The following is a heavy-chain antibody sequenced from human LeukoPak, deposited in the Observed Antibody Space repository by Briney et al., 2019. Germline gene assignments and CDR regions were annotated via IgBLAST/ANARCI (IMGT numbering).Heavy chain of an antibody. CDR3: ARLSTCYDFWSPLDY. CDR1: GASVSSHY. J-gene: IGHJ4*02. D-gene: IGHD3-3*01. Sequence: PSQTLSLTCTVSGASVSSHYWSWIRQPPGKGLEWIGYVSYSGGTNYNPSLKSRVTISLDTSKDQFSLRLNSVTAADTAVYYCARLSTCYDFWSPLDYWGQGTLVTVSS. V-gene: IGHV4-59*02. CDR2: VSYSGGT.